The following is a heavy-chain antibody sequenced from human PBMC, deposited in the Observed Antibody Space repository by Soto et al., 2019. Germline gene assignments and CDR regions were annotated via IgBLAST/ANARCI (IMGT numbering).Heavy chain of an antibody. Sequence: SETLSLTCAVYGGSFSGYYWSWIRQPPGKGLEWIGEINHSGSSNYNPSLKSRVTISVDTSKNQFSLKLSSVTAADTAVYYCASNRFFSSTSCSKAFDYWCQGILVTVS. CDR1: GGSFSGYY. CDR3: ASNRFFSSTSCSKAFDY. J-gene: IGHJ4*02. D-gene: IGHD2-2*01. V-gene: IGHV4-34*01. CDR2: INHSGSS.